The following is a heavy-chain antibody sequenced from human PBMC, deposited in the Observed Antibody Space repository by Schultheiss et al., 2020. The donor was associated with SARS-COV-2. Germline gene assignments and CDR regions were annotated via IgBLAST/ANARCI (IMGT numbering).Heavy chain of an antibody. J-gene: IGHJ4*02. Sequence: SETLSLTCSVSGDSINSDYWSWIRQPPGKGLECIAYIHHSGSTTYNPSLKSRVTISLDTSKNQFSLKVTSVTAADTALYYCARDSVGGIDQWGQGTLVTVSS. V-gene: IGHV4-59*12. D-gene: IGHD3-16*01. CDR1: GDSINSDY. CDR2: IHHSGST. CDR3: ARDSVGGIDQ.